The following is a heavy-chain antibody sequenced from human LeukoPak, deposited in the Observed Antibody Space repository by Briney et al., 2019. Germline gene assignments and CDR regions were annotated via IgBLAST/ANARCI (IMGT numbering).Heavy chain of an antibody. V-gene: IGHV3-66*01. CDR1: GFTVSTNY. J-gene: IGHJ6*03. Sequence: GGSLRLSCAASGFTVSTNYMTWIRQAPGKGLEWVSVMYTLGNTNYADSVRGRFTISRDNSKNSLYLQMKSVRAEDTAVYYCAGYGGSYPYYMDVWGKGTTVTISS. CDR3: AGYGGSYPYYMDV. D-gene: IGHD1-26*01. CDR2: MYTLGNT.